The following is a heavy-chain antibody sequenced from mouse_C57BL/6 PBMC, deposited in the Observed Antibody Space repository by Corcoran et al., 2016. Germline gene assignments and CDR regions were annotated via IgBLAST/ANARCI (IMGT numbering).Heavy chain of an antibody. CDR3: ARYDDGYYGYYFDY. Sequence: QIQLVQSGPALKKPGETVKISCKASGYTFTTYGMSWVKQAPGKGLKWMGWINTYSGVPTYADDFKGRFAFSLETSASTAYLQINNLKNEDTATYFCARYDDGYYGYYFDYWGQGTTLTVSS. J-gene: IGHJ2*01. CDR1: GYTFTTYG. V-gene: IGHV9-3*01. D-gene: IGHD2-3*01. CDR2: INTYSGVP.